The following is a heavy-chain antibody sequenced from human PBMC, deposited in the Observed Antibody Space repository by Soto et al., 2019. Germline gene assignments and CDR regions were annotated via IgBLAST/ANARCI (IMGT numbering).Heavy chain of an antibody. Sequence: EVQLVESGGGLVKPGGSLRLSCAASGFTFSNAWMSWVRQAPGKGLEWVGRIKSKTDGGTTDYAAPVKGRFTISRDDSKNTLYLQRNSLKTEDTAVYYCTTWYYDILTGLPNDYCGQVTLVTASS. CDR2: IKSKTDGGTT. CDR1: GFTFSNAW. D-gene: IGHD3-9*01. J-gene: IGHJ4*02. CDR3: TTWYYDILTGLPNDY. V-gene: IGHV3-15*01.